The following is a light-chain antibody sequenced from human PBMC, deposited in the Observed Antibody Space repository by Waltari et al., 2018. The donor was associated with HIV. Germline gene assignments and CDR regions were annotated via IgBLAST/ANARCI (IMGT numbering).Light chain of an antibody. CDR3: QQFKSYPFT. Sequence: DIHLTQSPAYLSASVGDRVTLTCRASEGISRFLAWYQQEPGKAPKLLIYTASTLQSGVPSRFSGRGSGTEFTLTVTSLQPEDFATYYCQQFKSYPFTFGQGTELGIK. J-gene: IGKJ2*01. CDR1: EGISRF. CDR2: TAS. V-gene: IGKV1-9*01.